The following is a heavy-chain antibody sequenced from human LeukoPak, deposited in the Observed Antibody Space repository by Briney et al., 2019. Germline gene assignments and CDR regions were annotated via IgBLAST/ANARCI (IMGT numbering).Heavy chain of an antibody. CDR3: TTEPPYRLFDN. CDR2: IRSKTDGGTT. V-gene: IGHV3-15*01. D-gene: IGHD1-14*01. CDR1: GFTFSNAY. Sequence: PGGSLRLSCAASGFTFSNAYMSWVRQAPGKGLEWVGRIRSKTDGGTTDYAASVKGRFTISRDDSTNTPYLQMNNLKTDDTAVYYCTTEPPYRLFDNWGQGTLVTVSS. J-gene: IGHJ4*02.